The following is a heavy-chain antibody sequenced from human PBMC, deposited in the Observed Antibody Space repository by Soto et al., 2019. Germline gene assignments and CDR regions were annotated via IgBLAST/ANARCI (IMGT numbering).Heavy chain of an antibody. CDR3: AAVGNDFWSGYYRMDV. J-gene: IGHJ6*03. CDR1: GFTFTSSA. V-gene: IGHV1-58*02. CDR2: IVVGSGNT. Sequence: ASVKVSCKASGFTFTSSAMQWVRQARGQRLEWIGWIVVGSGNTNYAQKFQERVTITRDMSTSTAYMELSSLRSEDTAVYYCAAVGNDFWSGYYRMDVWGKGTTVTVSS. D-gene: IGHD3-3*01.